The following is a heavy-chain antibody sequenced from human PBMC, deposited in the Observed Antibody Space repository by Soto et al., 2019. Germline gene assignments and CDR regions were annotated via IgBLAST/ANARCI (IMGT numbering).Heavy chain of an antibody. CDR2: IYYSGST. CDR1: GGSISSYY. J-gene: IGHJ5*02. CDR3: ARAFGGNYYGSGRRGNWFDP. Sequence: QVQLQESGPGLVKPSETLSLTCTVSGGSISSYYWSWIRQPPGKGLEWIGYIYYSGSTNYNPSLKSRVTISVDTSKNQFSLKLSSVTAADTAVYYCARAFGGNYYGSGRRGNWFDPWGQGTLVTVSS. D-gene: IGHD3-10*01. V-gene: IGHV4-59*01.